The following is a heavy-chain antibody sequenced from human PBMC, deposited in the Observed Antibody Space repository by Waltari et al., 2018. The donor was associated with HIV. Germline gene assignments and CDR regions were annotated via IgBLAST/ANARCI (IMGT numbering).Heavy chain of an antibody. V-gene: IGHV4-30-4*08. D-gene: IGHD3-22*01. CDR2: IYYSGST. J-gene: IGHJ4*02. Sequence: QVQLQESGPGLVKPSQTLSLTCTVSGGSISSGDYYWSWISQPPGKGLEWIGYIYYSGSTSYNPSLKILVTIAVDRSKNHFSLKLSSVTAADTAVYYCARAANLGLYDSSGYPDYWGQGTLVTVSS. CDR1: GGSISSGDYY. CDR3: ARAANLGLYDSSGYPDY.